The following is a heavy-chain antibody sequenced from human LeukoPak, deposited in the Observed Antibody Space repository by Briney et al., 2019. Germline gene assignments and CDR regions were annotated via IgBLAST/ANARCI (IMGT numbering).Heavy chain of an antibody. CDR3: ATAVLRFLEWLEKNDY. J-gene: IGHJ4*02. CDR2: INWNGGST. Sequence: GGSLRLSCAVPGSTFGDSAMNWVRQRPGKGLEWVSGINWNGGSTGYAESVKGRFTISRDNSKNTLYLQMNSLRAEDTAVYYCATAVLRFLEWLEKNDYWGQGTLVTVSS. D-gene: IGHD3-3*01. V-gene: IGHV3-20*04. CDR1: GSTFGDSA.